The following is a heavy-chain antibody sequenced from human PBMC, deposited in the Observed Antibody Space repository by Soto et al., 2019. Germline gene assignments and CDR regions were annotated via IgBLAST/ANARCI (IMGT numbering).Heavy chain of an antibody. V-gene: IGHV3-30-3*01. CDR1: GFTFSSYA. D-gene: IGHD6-19*01. CDR3: ARVGLAVAGALYYYYGMDV. J-gene: IGHJ6*02. Sequence: GGSLRLSCAASGFTFSSYAMHWVRQAPGKGLEWVAVISYDGSNKYYADSVKGRFTISRDNSKNTLYLQMNSLRAEDTAVYYCARVGLAVAGALYYYYGMDVWGQGTTDTVSS. CDR2: ISYDGSNK.